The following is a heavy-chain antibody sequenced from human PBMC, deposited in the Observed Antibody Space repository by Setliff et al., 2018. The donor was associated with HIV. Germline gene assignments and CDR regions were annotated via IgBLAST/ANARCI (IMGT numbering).Heavy chain of an antibody. D-gene: IGHD4-17*01. Sequence: ASVKVSCKASGYTFINYAMNWVRQAPGQGLEWMGWINTNTGSPTYALAFTGRFVFSVDTSVTTAYLQISSLKAEDTAVYYCARALYGDYGGDINWFDPWGQGTLVTVSS. CDR1: GYTFINYA. CDR3: ARALYGDYGGDINWFDP. J-gene: IGHJ5*02. V-gene: IGHV7-4-1*02. CDR2: INTNTGSP.